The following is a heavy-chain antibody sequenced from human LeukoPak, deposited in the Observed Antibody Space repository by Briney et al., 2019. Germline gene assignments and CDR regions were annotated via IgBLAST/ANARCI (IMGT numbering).Heavy chain of an antibody. V-gene: IGHV3-7*01. CDR1: GFTFSSYW. CDR3: ARDNYRRFDY. CDR2: MNEDGSEK. D-gene: IGHD4-11*01. Sequence: GGSLRLSCAASGFTFSSYWMTWVRQAPGKGLEWVANMNEDGSEKYYVDSVTGRFTISRDNAKNSLYLQMNSLRAEDTAVYYCARDNYRRFDYWGQGTLITVSS. J-gene: IGHJ4*02.